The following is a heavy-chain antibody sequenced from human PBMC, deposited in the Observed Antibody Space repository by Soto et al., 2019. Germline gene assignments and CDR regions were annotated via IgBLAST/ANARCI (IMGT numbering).Heavy chain of an antibody. V-gene: IGHV1-69*08. J-gene: IGHJ6*02. Sequence: QVQLVQSGAEVKKPGSSVKVSCKASGGTISRYSITWVRQAPGHGLEWIGRVIPIFGIPTYAQKFQGRVTITADESTSTAYMELSSLRYDDTAVYYCAREDRDRETGLVPAAIDGMDVWGQGTTVTVSS. CDR2: VIPIFGIP. D-gene: IGHD2-2*01. CDR3: AREDRDRETGLVPAAIDGMDV. CDR1: GGTISRYS.